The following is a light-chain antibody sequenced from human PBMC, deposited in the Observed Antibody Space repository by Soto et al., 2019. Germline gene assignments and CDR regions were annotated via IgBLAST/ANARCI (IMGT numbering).Light chain of an antibody. J-gene: IGKJ1*01. CDR3: QQYGSSSWT. Sequence: EIVYTQTPGTLSLSPGERATLSCRASQSVSSSYLAWYQQKPGQAPMLFFHGTSSTATAIPDWFSGSGSGTDFTLTISRLVPEDFAVYYCQQYGSSSWTFGQGTKVDIK. V-gene: IGKV3-20*01. CDR2: GTS. CDR1: QSVSSSY.